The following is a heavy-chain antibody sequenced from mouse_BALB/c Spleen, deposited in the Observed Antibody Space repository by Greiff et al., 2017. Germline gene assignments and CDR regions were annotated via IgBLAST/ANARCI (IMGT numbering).Heavy chain of an antibody. D-gene: IGHD2-14*01. J-gene: IGHJ2*01. Sequence: EVQLQESGPGLVKPSQSLSLTCTVTGYSITSDYAWNWIRQFPGNKLEWMGYISYSGSTSYNPSLKSRISITRDTSKNQFFLQLNSVTTEDTATYYCARRDYRYGRNYFDYWGQGTTLTVSS. CDR1: GYSITSDYA. CDR2: ISYSGST. V-gene: IGHV3-2*02. CDR3: ARRDYRYGRNYFDY.